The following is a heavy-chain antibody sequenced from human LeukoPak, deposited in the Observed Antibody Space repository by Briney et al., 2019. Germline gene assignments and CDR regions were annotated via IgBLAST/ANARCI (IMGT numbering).Heavy chain of an antibody. Sequence: SETLSLTCAVSGYSISSGYYWGWIRQPPGKGLEWIGSIYHSGSTYYNPSLKSRVTISVDTSKNLFSLKLSSVTAADTAVYYCARAPPRGYSYGSSALDYWGQGTLVTVSS. V-gene: IGHV4-38-2*01. J-gene: IGHJ4*02. CDR2: IYHSGST. D-gene: IGHD5-18*01. CDR1: GYSISSGYY. CDR3: ARAPPRGYSYGSSALDY.